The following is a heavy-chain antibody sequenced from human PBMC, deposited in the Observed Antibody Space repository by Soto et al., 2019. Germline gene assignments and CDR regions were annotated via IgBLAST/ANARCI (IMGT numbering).Heavy chain of an antibody. J-gene: IGHJ4*01. V-gene: IGHV1-18*04. CDR3: ARDKDRVSAISVPHFDY. CDR1: GYTFTSYG. Sequence: QVQLVQSGAEVKKPGASVKVSCKASGYTFTSYGIGWVRQAPGQGLEWMGWINGYNGETNYAQKLHGRVNVTTDTSTSTAYMELRIFTSDDTAVYYCARDKDRVSAISVPHFDYWCQGTLVTVSS. D-gene: IGHD2-21*02. CDR2: INGYNGET.